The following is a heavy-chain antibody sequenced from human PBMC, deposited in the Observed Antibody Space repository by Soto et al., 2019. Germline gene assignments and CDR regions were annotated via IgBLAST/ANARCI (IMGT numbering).Heavy chain of an antibody. Sequence: EVQLVESGGDLVQPGGSLRLSCAASGFTFSSHWMHWVRQAPGKGLVWVSRVNTDGTSTTYADSVKGRFTISRDNAKNTLYLQMNSLRAEDTAVDYCARDRPHNWFDPWGQGTLVTVSS. J-gene: IGHJ5*02. V-gene: IGHV3-74*01. CDR2: VNTDGTST. CDR1: GFTFSSHW. CDR3: ARDRPHNWFDP.